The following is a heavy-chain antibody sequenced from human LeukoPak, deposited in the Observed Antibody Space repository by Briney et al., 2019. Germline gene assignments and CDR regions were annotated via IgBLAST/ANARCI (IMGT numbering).Heavy chain of an antibody. J-gene: IGHJ4*02. V-gene: IGHV4-30-2*01. CDR3: AREGFFYSYSFDY. Sequence: SQTLSLTCTVSGDSISSGGYYWNWIRQPPGKGLEWIGYIYHSGITNYNPSLKSRVTISIDRSKNQFSLKLSSVSAADTAVYYCAREGFFYSYSFDYWGQGTLVTVSS. D-gene: IGHD5-18*01. CDR2: IYHSGIT. CDR1: GDSISSGGYY.